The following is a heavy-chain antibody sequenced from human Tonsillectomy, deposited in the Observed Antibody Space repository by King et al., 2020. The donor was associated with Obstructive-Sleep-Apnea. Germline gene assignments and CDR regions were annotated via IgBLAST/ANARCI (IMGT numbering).Heavy chain of an antibody. CDR2: ILYDESKK. J-gene: IGHJ4*02. V-gene: IGHV3-30*04. CDR1: GFTFSSYT. D-gene: IGHD2-15*01. CDR3: ATRDCSGGSCYSDF. Sequence: VQLVESGGGVVQPGRSLRLSCAASGFTFSSYTMHWVRQGPGKGLEWVAAILYDESKKYYADSVKGRCTISRDNSKNTLYLQMKSLRAEDTAMYYCATRDCSGGSCYSDFWGQGTLVTVSS.